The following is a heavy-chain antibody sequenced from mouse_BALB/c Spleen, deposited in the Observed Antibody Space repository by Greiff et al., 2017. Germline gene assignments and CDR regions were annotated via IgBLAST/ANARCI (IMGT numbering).Heavy chain of an antibody. V-gene: IGHV3-8*02. Sequence: EVQLVESGPSLVKPSQTLSLTCSVTGDSITSGYWNWIRKFPGNKLEYMGYISYSGSTYYNPSLKSRISITRDTSKNQYYLQLNSVTTEDTATYYCARSNYYGYRDYFDYWGQGTTLTVSS. J-gene: IGHJ2*01. CDR1: GDSITSGY. CDR3: ARSNYYGYRDYFDY. CDR2: ISYSGST. D-gene: IGHD1-2*01.